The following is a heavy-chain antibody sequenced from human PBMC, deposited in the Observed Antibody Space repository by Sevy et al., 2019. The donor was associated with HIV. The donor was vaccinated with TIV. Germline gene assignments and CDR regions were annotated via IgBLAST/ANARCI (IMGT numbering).Heavy chain of an antibody. CDR2: ISYDGSNK. CDR3: ARDSSTSWINYYFDY. Sequence: GGSLRLSCAASEFTFSSYAMHWVRQAPGKGLEWVAVISYDGSNKYYADSVKGRFTISRDNSKNTQYLQMNSLRAEDTAVYYCARDSSTSWINYYFDYWGQGTLVTVSS. V-gene: IGHV3-30*04. J-gene: IGHJ4*02. CDR1: EFTFSSYA. D-gene: IGHD2-2*01.